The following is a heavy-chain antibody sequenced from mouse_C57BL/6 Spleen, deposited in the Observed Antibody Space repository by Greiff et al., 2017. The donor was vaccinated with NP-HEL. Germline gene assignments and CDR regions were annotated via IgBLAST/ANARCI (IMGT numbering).Heavy chain of an antibody. D-gene: IGHD1-1*01. J-gene: IGHJ3*01. CDR2: IDPSDSYT. V-gene: IGHV1-50*01. CDR1: GYTFTSYW. CDR3: ASSNYYGSSSAWFAY. Sequence: QVQLKQPGAELVKPGASVKLSCKASGYTFTSYWLQWVKQRPGQGLEWIGEIDPSDSYTNYNQKFKGKATLTVDTSSSTSYMQLSSLTSEDSAVYYCASSNYYGSSSAWFAYWGQGTLVTVSA.